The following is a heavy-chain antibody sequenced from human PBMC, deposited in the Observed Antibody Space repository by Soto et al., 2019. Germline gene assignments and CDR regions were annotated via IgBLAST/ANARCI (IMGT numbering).Heavy chain of an antibody. Sequence: QVQLQESGPGLVKPSQTLSLTCTVSGGSISSSGFYWSWIRQHPGKGLEWIGYIYYSGSNYYNPSLKSRLTISVDTSKNKCSLKLSSVTAADTAVYYCARDRSNWAFDYWGQGTLVTVSS. CDR3: ARDRSNWAFDY. V-gene: IGHV4-31*03. CDR1: GGSISSSGFY. D-gene: IGHD7-27*01. J-gene: IGHJ4*03. CDR2: IYYSGSN.